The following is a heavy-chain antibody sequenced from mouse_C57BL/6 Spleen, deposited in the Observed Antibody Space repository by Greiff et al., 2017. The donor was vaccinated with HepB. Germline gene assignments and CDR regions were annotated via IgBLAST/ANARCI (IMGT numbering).Heavy chain of an antibody. Sequence: QVHVKQPGAELVRPGSSVKLSCKASGYTFTSYWMHWVKQRPIQGLEWIGNIDPSDSETHYNQKFKDKATLTVDKSSSTAYMQLSSLTSEDSAVYYCARSGLGRGGFDYWGQGTTLTVSS. CDR3: ARSGLGRGGFDY. J-gene: IGHJ2*01. V-gene: IGHV1-52*01. CDR1: GYTFTSYW. D-gene: IGHD4-1*01. CDR2: IDPSDSET.